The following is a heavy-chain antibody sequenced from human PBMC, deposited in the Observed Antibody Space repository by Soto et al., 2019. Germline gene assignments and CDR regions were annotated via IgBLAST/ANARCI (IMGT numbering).Heavy chain of an antibody. CDR2: IYHSGST. Sequence: SETLSLTCAVSGGSIGSGGYSWSWIRQPPGKGLEWIGYIYHSGSTYYNPSLKSRVTISVDRSKNQFSLKLSSVTAADTAVYYCARAIPEPRYYDFWSGRLYYFDYWGQGTLVTVSS. CDR1: GGSIGSGGYS. V-gene: IGHV4-30-2*01. CDR3: ARAIPEPRYYDFWSGRLYYFDY. J-gene: IGHJ4*02. D-gene: IGHD3-3*01.